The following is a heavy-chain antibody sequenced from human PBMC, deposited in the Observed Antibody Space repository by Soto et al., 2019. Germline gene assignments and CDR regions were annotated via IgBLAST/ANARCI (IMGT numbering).Heavy chain of an antibody. V-gene: IGHV1-18*01. J-gene: IGHJ6*03. CDR2: ISAYNGDT. CDR3: ARVRQLVGYFNYYMDV. D-gene: IGHD6-6*01. CDR1: GHTFTNYG. Sequence: QVQLLQSGAEVKKPGASVKVSCKASGHTFTNYGITWVRQAPGQGLEWMGWISAYNGDTHYTQRLQGRVTMTTDTSTSTAYMELRGLRSDDTAVYYCARVRQLVGYFNYYMDVWGKGTTVTVSS.